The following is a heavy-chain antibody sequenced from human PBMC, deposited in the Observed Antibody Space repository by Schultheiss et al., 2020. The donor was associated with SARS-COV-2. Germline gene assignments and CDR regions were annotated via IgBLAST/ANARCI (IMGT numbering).Heavy chain of an antibody. CDR3: ARDPGGIAAAGTVDY. CDR2: IKSKTDGGTT. J-gene: IGHJ4*02. Sequence: GGSLRLSCAASGFTFSSYSMNWVRQAPGKGLEWVGRIKSKTDGGTTDYAAPVKGRFTISRDNAKNTLYLQMNSLRAEDTAVYYCARDPGGIAAAGTVDYWGQGTLVTVSS. CDR1: GFTFSSYS. V-gene: IGHV3-15*05. D-gene: IGHD6-13*01.